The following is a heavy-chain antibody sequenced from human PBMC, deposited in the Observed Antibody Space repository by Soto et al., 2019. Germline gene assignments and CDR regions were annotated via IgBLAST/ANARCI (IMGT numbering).Heavy chain of an antibody. CDR3: ARAPVQDDAFDI. CDR1: GDSVSSNSAA. CDR2: TYYRSKWYN. Sequence: SQTLSLTCAISGDSVSSNSAAWNWIRQSPSRGLEWLGRTYYRSKWYNDYAVSVKSRITINPDTSKTQFSLQLNPVTPADKDVYYCARAPVQDDAFDIWGQGTMVTVSS. J-gene: IGHJ3*02. V-gene: IGHV6-1*01.